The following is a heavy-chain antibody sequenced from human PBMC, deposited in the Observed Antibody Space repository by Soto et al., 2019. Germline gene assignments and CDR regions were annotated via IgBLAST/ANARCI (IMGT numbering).Heavy chain of an antibody. CDR3: ARYDSSSGAHWLDP. D-gene: IGHD3-22*01. Sequence: SETLSLTCAVSGYSISSGNWWGWIRLPPGKGLEWIGYISYTGNTYYNPSLKSRVTMSVDTSNNQFSLKLSSVTAADTAIYYCARYDSSSGAHWLDPWGQGTLVTVSS. V-gene: IGHV4-28*01. J-gene: IGHJ5*02. CDR2: ISYTGNT. CDR1: GYSISSGNW.